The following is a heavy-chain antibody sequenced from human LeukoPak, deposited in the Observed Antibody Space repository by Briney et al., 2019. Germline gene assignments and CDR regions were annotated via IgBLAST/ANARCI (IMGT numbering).Heavy chain of an antibody. CDR1: GGSVSSNW. CDR3: ARHKYSSGCPPEGAFDI. V-gene: IGHV4-4*02. D-gene: IGHD6-19*01. Sequence: SETLSLTCAVSGGSVSSNWWSWVRQPPGKGLEWIGEIDHSGSTNYNPSLKSRVTISVDTSKNQFSLKLSSVTAADTAVYYCARHKYSSGCPPEGAFDIWGQGTMVTVSS. CDR2: IDHSGST. J-gene: IGHJ3*02.